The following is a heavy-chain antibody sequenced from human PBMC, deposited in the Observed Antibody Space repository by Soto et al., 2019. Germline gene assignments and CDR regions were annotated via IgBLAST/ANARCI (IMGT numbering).Heavy chain of an antibody. CDR2: ISSEGRNE. D-gene: IGHD2-21*01. CDR3: ASVADY. J-gene: IGHJ4*02. V-gene: IGHV3-30*03. Sequence: QVRLVESGGGVVEPGRSLRLSCVASGFTINRFGMEWVRQAPGKGLEWVALISSEGRNEYYSDSVKGRFTISRDMSKNTVYLQMNSLRVEDTAVYYCASVADYWGQGTLVTVSS. CDR1: GFTINRFG.